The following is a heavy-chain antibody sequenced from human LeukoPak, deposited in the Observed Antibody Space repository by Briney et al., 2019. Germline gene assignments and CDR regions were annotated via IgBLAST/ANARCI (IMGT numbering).Heavy chain of an antibody. V-gene: IGHV3-74*01. CDR1: GFTFSSYW. CDR3: ARPYYCYYVDV. CDR2: INSDGSST. J-gene: IGHJ6*03. Sequence: SGGSLRLSCAASGFTFSSYWMHWVRQAPGKGLVWVSRINSDGSSTSYADSVKGRFTISRDNAKNTLYLQMNSLRAEDTAVYYCARPYYCYYVDVWGKGTTVTVSS.